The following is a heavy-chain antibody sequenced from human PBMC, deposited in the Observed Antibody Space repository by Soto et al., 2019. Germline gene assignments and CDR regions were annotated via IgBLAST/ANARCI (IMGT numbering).Heavy chain of an antibody. J-gene: IGHJ6*02. CDR1: GYSFTSDW. CDR3: ARHETAMVMSMDV. CDR2: IDPSDSYT. D-gene: IGHD5-18*01. Sequence: PGESLKISCKGSGYSFTSDWISWVRQMPGKGLEWMGRIDPSDSYTNYSPSFQGHVTISADKSISTAYLQWSSLKASDTAMYYCARHETAMVMSMDVWGQGTTVTVSS. V-gene: IGHV5-10-1*01.